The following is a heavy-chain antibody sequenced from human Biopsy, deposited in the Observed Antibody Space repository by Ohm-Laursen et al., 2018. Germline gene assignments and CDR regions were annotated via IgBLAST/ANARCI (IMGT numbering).Heavy chain of an antibody. V-gene: IGHV3-21*06. CDR3: ATAAYAPPYFDL. CDR1: GVTLSGYG. CDR2: ITGGGNYI. J-gene: IGHJ4*02. Sequence: SLRLSCTATGVTLSGYGMNWVRQGPGKGLEWVPSITGGGNYINYADSVRGRFTISRDNSKDSVYLVMSSLRAEDTAVYFCATAAYAPPYFDLWGQGTVVTVPS. D-gene: IGHD4-17*01.